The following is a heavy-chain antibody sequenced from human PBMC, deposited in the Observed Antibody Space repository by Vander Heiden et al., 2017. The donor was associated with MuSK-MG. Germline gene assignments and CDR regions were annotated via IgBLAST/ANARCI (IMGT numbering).Heavy chain of an antibody. Sequence: EVQLVESGGGLVQPGGSLRLSCAASGFTVSSNYMSWVRQAPGKGLEWVSVSYSGGSTYYADSVKGRFTISRDNSKNTLYLQMNSLRAEDTAVYYCARAKTYYDYVWGSYRRLYYFDYWGQGTLVTVSS. CDR1: GFTVSSNY. D-gene: IGHD3-16*02. V-gene: IGHV3-66*01. CDR3: ARAKTYYDYVWGSYRRLYYFDY. J-gene: IGHJ4*02. CDR2: SYSGGST.